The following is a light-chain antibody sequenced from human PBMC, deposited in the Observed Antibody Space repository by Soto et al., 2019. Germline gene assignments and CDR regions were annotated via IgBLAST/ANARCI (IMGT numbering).Light chain of an antibody. CDR1: QSISSN. CDR2: DAS. CDR3: QQHSNWPLT. V-gene: IGKV3-11*01. J-gene: IGKJ4*01. Sequence: EIVLTQSPATLSLSPGERATLSCRASQSISSNLAWYQQKPGQAPRFLIYDASNRATGIPARFSGSGSGTDFILTISSLEPEDFAVYYCQQHSNWPLTFGGGTKVEIK.